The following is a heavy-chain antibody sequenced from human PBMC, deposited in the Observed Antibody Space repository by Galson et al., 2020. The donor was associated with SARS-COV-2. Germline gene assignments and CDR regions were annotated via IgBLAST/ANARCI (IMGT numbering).Heavy chain of an antibody. CDR3: ARATGYTYGAHYFDY. Sequence: TGGSLRLSCAASGFTFSSYAMNWVRQAPGKGLEWVPSISSSSNYIYDAASVKGRFTISRDNAKNSLYLQMNSLRTDDTAVYYCARATGYTYGAHYFDYWGQGTLVTVSS. CDR1: GFTFSSYA. CDR2: ISSSSNYI. J-gene: IGHJ4*02. D-gene: IGHD5-18*01. V-gene: IGHV3-21*01.